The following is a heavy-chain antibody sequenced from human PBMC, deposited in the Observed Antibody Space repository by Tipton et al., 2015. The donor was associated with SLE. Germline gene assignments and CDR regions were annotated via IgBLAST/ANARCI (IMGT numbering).Heavy chain of an antibody. J-gene: IGHJ4*02. CDR1: GDSISRDY. Sequence: TLSLTCTVSGDSISRDYWSWIRQPPGGGLEWVAYIYSGGSTNFNPLLKSRLSISLDSAKSQVSPNLTSVTAADTAVYYCARDPKYWGQGTLVIVSS. CDR3: ARDPKY. V-gene: IGHV4-59*01. CDR2: IYSGGST.